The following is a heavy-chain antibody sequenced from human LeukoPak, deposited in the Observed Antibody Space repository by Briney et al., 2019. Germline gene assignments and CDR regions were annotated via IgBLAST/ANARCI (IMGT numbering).Heavy chain of an antibody. CDR1: GYTFTRYY. CDR2: INPNSGGT. CDR3: ARDLDDSSGYTDY. Sequence: ASVKVSCKASGYTFTRYYMHWVRQAPGQGLEWMGWINPNSGGTNYAQKFQGRVTMTRDTSISTAYMELSRLRPEDTAVYYCARDLDDSSGYTDYWGQGTLVTVSS. J-gene: IGHJ4*02. D-gene: IGHD3-22*01. V-gene: IGHV1-2*02.